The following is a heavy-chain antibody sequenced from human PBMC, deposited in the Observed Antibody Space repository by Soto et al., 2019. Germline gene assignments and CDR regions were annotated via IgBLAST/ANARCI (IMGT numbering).Heavy chain of an antibody. CDR3: AREGSANYDFWSGYVPGEGWYYGMDV. D-gene: IGHD3-3*01. J-gene: IGHJ6*02. CDR2: IYYSGST. Sequence: PSETLSLTCTVSGGSISSGGYYWSWIRQHPGKGLEWIGYIYYSGSTYYNPSLKSRVTISVDTSKNQFSLKLSSVTAADTAVYYCAREGSANYDFWSGYVPGEGWYYGMDVWGQGTTVTVSS. CDR1: GGSISSGGYY. V-gene: IGHV4-31*03.